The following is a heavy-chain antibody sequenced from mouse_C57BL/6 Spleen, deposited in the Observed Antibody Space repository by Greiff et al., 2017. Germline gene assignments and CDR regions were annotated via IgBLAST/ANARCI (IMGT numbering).Heavy chain of an antibody. CDR1: GFTFSSYA. J-gene: IGHJ2*01. CDR2: ISDGGSYT. D-gene: IGHD2-5*01. Sequence: EVMLVESGGGLVKPGGSLKLSCAASGFTFSSYAMSWVRQTPEKRLEWVATISDGGSYTYYPDNVKGRFTISRDNAKNNLYLQMSHLKSEDTAMYYCARGHYYSKEGYYFDYWGQGTTLTVSS. CDR3: ARGHYYSKEGYYFDY. V-gene: IGHV5-4*03.